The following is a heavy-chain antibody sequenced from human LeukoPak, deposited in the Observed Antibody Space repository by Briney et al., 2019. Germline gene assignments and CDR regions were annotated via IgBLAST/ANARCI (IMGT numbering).Heavy chain of an antibody. J-gene: IGHJ4*02. CDR2: INPSGGST. Sequence: ASVKVSCKASGYTFTSYYMHWVRQAPGQGLEWMGIINPSGGSTSYAQKFQGRVTMTRDMSTSTVYMELSSLRSDDTAVYYCARLFGVVISVFDYWGQGTLVTVSS. CDR3: ARLFGVVISVFDY. D-gene: IGHD3-3*01. V-gene: IGHV1-46*01. CDR1: GYTFTSYY.